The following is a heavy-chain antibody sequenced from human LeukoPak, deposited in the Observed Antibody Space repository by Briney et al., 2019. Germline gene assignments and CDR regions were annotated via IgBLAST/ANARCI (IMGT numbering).Heavy chain of an antibody. D-gene: IGHD5-18*01. CDR2: IYHSGST. J-gene: IGHJ4*02. V-gene: IGHV4-39*07. Sequence: SETLSLTCTVSGGSISSSSYYWGWIRQPPGKGLEWIGEIYHSGSTNYNPSLKSRVTISVDKSKNQYSLKLSSVTAADTAVYYCARDTAMEGWGQGTLVTVSS. CDR3: ARDTAMEG. CDR1: GGSISSSSYY.